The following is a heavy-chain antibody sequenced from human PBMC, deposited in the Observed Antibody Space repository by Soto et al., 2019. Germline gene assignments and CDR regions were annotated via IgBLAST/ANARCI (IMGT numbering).Heavy chain of an antibody. CDR2: ISGSGGST. CDR1: GFTFSSYA. D-gene: IGHD1-1*01. Sequence: EVQLLESGGGLVQPGGSLRLSCAASGFTFSSYAMSWVRQAPGKGLEWVSAISGSGGSTYYADSVKGRFTISRDNSKNTLYLQMNSLRAEDTAVYYCAKEERRTRVPLAGRDVWGQGTTVTVSS. CDR3: AKEERRTRVPLAGRDV. J-gene: IGHJ6*02. V-gene: IGHV3-23*01.